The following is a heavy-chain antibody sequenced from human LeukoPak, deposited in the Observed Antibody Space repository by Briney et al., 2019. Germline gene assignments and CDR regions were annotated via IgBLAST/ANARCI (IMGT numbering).Heavy chain of an antibody. Sequence: PGGSLRLSCTASGFTFGDYAMSWVRQAPGKGLEWVGFIRSKAYGGTTEYAASVKGRFTISRDDSKSIAYLQMNSLKTEDTAVYYCTREEGVLRYFDWLSKTFYSTYYYYMDVWGKGTTATISS. J-gene: IGHJ6*03. CDR2: IRSKAYGGTT. V-gene: IGHV3-49*04. CDR3: TREEGVLRYFDWLSKTFYSTYYYYMDV. D-gene: IGHD3-9*01. CDR1: GFTFGDYA.